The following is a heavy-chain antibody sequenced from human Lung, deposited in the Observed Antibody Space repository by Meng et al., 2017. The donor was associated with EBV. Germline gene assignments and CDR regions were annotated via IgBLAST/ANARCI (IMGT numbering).Heavy chain of an antibody. Sequence: QWHLQEPGPGLVKPSANSSLTCTVSCVSISSYYWSWIRQPAGKGLEWIGYIYYSGSTYYNPSLKSRVTISVDTSKNQFSLNLTFVTAADTAVYYCATTTVRGVNWIDPWGQGTLVTVSS. CDR1: CVSISSYY. D-gene: IGHD3-10*01. V-gene: IGHV4-59*06. J-gene: IGHJ5*02. CDR2: IYYSGST. CDR3: ATTTVRGVNWIDP.